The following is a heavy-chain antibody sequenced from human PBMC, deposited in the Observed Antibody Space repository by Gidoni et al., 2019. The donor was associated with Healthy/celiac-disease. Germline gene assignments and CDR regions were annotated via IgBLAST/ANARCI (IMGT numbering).Heavy chain of an antibody. V-gene: IGHV4-39*01. J-gene: IGHJ4*02. CDR1: GGSISSSSYY. CDR3: ARHGRDVDTAMVTH. D-gene: IGHD5-18*01. CDR2: IYYSGST. Sequence: QLQLQESGPGLVKPSETLSLTCTVSGGSISSSSYYWGWIRQPPGKGLEWIGSIYYSGSTYYNPSLKSRVTISVDTSKNQFSLKLSSVTAADTAVYYCARHGRDVDTAMVTHWGQGTLVTVSS.